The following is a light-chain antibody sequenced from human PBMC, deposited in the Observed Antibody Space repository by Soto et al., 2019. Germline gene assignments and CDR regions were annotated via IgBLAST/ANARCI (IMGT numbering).Light chain of an antibody. V-gene: IGKV3-11*01. CDR3: EQRSDWPLT. CDR1: QSVSRY. CDR2: DAS. Sequence: EIVLTQSPATLSLSPGERATLSCRASQSVSRYLAWYQQKPGQAPRLLIYDASNRATGIPGRFSGSGSGTDFTLTISSLAPEDFAVYYCEQRSDWPLTFGGGTKVEIK. J-gene: IGKJ4*01.